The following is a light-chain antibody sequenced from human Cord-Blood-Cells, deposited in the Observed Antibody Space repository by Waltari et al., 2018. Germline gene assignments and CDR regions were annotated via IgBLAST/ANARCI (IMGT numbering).Light chain of an antibody. CDR1: SSDVGGYNY. V-gene: IGLV2-11*01. CDR3: CSYAGSYTFDYV. CDR2: DVS. J-gene: IGLJ1*01. Sequence: QSALTQPRPVSGSPGQSVTISCTGTSSDVGGYNYVSWYQQHPGQAPNLMIYDVSNRPSGVPDRFSGSKSGNPASLTISGLQAEDEADYYCCSYAGSYTFDYVFGTGTKVTVL.